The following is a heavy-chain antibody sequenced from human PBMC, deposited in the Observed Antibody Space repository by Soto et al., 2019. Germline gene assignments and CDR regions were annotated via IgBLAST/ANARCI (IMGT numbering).Heavy chain of an antibody. V-gene: IGHV3-33*06. CDR2: IWYDGSNK. J-gene: IGHJ5*02. CDR1: GFTFSTYA. Sequence: QVQLVESGGGVVQPGRSLRLSCTTSGFTFSTYAMHWVRQAPGKGLEWVALIWYDGSNKYYADSVKGRFTISRDNSKNTLYLQMNSLRAEDTAVYYCAKDRLGGLGWFDPWGQGTLVTVSS. CDR3: AKDRLGGLGWFDP. D-gene: IGHD3-10*01.